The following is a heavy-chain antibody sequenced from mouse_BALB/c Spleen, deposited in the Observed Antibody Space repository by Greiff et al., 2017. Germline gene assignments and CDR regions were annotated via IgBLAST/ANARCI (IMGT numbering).Heavy chain of an antibody. J-gene: IGHJ4*01. V-gene: IGHV1S81*02. CDR3: GRFYGSSYIYAMDY. Sequence: VQLQQPGAELVKPGASVKLSCKASGYTFTSYWMHWVKQRPGQGLEWIGEINPSNGRTNYNEKFKSKATLTVDKSSSTAYMQLSSLTSEDSAVYYLGRFYGSSYIYAMDYWGQGTSVTGSS. D-gene: IGHD1-1*01. CDR2: INPSNGRT. CDR1: GYTFTSYW.